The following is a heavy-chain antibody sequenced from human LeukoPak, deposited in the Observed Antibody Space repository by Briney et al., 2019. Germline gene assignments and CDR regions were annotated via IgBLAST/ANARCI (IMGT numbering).Heavy chain of an antibody. J-gene: IGHJ4*02. D-gene: IGHD3-10*01. CDR2: IYNSGST. V-gene: IGHV4-31*03. CDR3: ARGVEFGDYVDY. Sequence: SETLSLTCTVSGDSISSGGYFWNWIRQHPVKGLEWIGNIYNSGSTDYNPSLISRLTISLDTSKNQFSLRLSSVTAADTAVYCCARGVEFGDYVDYWGQGTLVTVSS. CDR1: GDSISSGGYF.